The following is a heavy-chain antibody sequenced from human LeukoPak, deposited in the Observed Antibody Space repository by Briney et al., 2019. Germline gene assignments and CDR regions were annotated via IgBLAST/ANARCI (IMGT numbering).Heavy chain of an antibody. CDR3: AKAWRTTVTTYCFDP. Sequence: AGGSLRLSCEASGFSIKDYALTWVRHAPGVGLEWISTISGSGGSRYYRDSVKGRFTVSRDNSKNTVYLQMDSLRADDTALYYCAKAWRTTVTTYCFDPWGQGTLVTVSS. CDR2: ISGSGGSR. D-gene: IGHD4-17*01. J-gene: IGHJ5*02. V-gene: IGHV3-23*01. CDR1: GFSIKDYA.